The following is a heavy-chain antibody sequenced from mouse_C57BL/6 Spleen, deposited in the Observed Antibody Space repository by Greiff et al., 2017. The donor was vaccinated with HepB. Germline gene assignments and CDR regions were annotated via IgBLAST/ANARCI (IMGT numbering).Heavy chain of an antibody. CDR1: GYTFTDYY. CDR2: INPNNGGT. Sequence: VQLKHSGPELVKPGASVKISCKASGYTFTDYYMNWVKQSHGKSLEWIGDINPNNGGTSYNQKFKGKATLTVDKSSSTAYMELRSLTSEDSAVYYCARLIDYYGSSPWFAYWGQGTLVTVSA. V-gene: IGHV1-26*01. CDR3: ARLIDYYGSSPWFAY. J-gene: IGHJ3*01. D-gene: IGHD1-1*01.